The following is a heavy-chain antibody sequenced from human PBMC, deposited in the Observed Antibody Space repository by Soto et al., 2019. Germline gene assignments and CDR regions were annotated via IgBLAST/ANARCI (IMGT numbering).Heavy chain of an antibody. D-gene: IGHD2-15*01. Sequence: GGSLRLSCAASGFTFSGSAMHWVRQASGKGLEWVGRIRSKANSYATAYAASVKGRFTISRDDSKNTAYLQMNSLKTEDTAVYYCTRQAPLLDLGFWGQGTLVTVSS. CDR2: IRSKANSYAT. V-gene: IGHV3-73*01. CDR3: TRQAPLLDLGF. CDR1: GFTFSGSA. J-gene: IGHJ4*02.